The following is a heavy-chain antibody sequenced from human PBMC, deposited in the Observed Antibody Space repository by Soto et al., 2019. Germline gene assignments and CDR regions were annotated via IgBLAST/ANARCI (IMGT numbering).Heavy chain of an antibody. J-gene: IGHJ4*02. Sequence: VASVKVSCKASGYTFTIYAMHWVRQAPGQRLEWMGWINAGNGNTKYSQKFQGRVTITRDTSASTAYMELSSLRSEDTAVYYCARARFHYYDSSGFSDYWGQGTLVTVSS. CDR2: INAGNGNT. CDR3: ARARFHYYDSSGFSDY. V-gene: IGHV1-3*01. CDR1: GYTFTIYA. D-gene: IGHD3-22*01.